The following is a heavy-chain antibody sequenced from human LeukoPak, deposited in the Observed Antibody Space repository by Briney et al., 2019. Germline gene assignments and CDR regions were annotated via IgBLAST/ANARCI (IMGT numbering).Heavy chain of an antibody. CDR2: INPEGSEK. V-gene: IGHV3-7*01. J-gene: IGHJ4*02. Sequence: GGSLRLSCAVSGLTFSSSWMDWVRQAPGKGLEWVASINPEGSEKYSADSVKGRFTISRDDAKNSLYLQMDSLRVEDTAFYYCARDLAYSRLDYWGQGMLVTVSS. CDR1: GLTFSSSW. D-gene: IGHD5-18*01. CDR3: ARDLAYSRLDY.